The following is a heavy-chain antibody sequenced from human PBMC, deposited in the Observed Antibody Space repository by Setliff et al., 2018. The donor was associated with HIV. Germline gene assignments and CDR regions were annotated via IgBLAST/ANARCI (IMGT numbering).Heavy chain of an antibody. Sequence: GGSLRLSCAASGFTFSSYAMSWVRQAPGKGLEWVSAISGSGGSTYYADSVKGRFTISRDNSKNTLYLQMNSLRAEDTAVYYCAKVDTAMVVHYYDSSGYLGPFDSWGQGTLVTVSS. J-gene: IGHJ4*02. CDR2: ISGSGGST. CDR3: AKVDTAMVVHYYDSSGYLGPFDS. CDR1: GFTFSSYA. V-gene: IGHV3-23*01. D-gene: IGHD3-22*01.